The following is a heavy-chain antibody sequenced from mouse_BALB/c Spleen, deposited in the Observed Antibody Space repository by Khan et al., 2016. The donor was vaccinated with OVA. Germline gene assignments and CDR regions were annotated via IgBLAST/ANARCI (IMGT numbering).Heavy chain of an antibody. CDR3: GRPPDLSYTLDY. V-gene: IGHV9-3-1*01. J-gene: IGHJ4*01. CDR2: INTYTGEP. CDR1: GYSFTNYG. Sequence: QIQLVQSGPELKKPGETVKISCKASGYSFTNYGINWVKQSPGKALKWMGWINTYTGEPTYADDFKGRFAFSLETSANTAYLQINILKNEDTATYFCGRPPDLSYTLDYWGQGTSVTVSS.